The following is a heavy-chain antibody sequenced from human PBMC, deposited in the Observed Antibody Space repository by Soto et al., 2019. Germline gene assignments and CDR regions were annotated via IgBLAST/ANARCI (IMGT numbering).Heavy chain of an antibody. Sequence: PSETLSLTCTVSGGSISSGGYYWSWIRQHPGKGLEWIGYIYYSGSTYYNPSLKSRVTISVDTSKNQFSLKLSSVTAADTAVYYCARSGYCSSTSCYFGLDPWGKGTLVTVSS. CDR3: ARSGYCSSTSCYFGLDP. J-gene: IGHJ5*02. CDR1: GGSISSGGYY. D-gene: IGHD2-2*01. CDR2: IYYSGST. V-gene: IGHV4-31*03.